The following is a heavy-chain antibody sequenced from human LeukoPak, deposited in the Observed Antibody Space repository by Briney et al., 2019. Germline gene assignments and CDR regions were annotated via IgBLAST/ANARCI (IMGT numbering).Heavy chain of an antibody. V-gene: IGHV3-30*04. Sequence: GGSLRLSCAASGITFSSYAMHWVRQAPGKGLEWVAVISYDGSNKYYADSVKGRFTISRDNSKNTLYLQMSSLRAEDTAVYYCAKDSRPFSSDYGDLGAFDIWGQGTMVTVSS. CDR3: AKDSRPFSSDYGDLGAFDI. D-gene: IGHD4-17*01. CDR1: GITFSSYA. J-gene: IGHJ3*02. CDR2: ISYDGSNK.